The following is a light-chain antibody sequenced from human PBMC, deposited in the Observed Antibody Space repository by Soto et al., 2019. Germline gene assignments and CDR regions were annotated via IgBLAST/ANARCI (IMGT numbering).Light chain of an antibody. CDR1: QSVSSN. V-gene: IGKV3-15*01. CDR2: GAS. Sequence: EIVMTQSPDTLSVSPGERATLSCRASQSVSSNFAWYQQKPGQAPRLLIYGASTRATGIPARFSGSGSGTEFTLTMSSLQSEDFAVYYCQQYNNWPRGTFGQGTKLEIK. CDR3: QQYNNWPRGT. J-gene: IGKJ2*02.